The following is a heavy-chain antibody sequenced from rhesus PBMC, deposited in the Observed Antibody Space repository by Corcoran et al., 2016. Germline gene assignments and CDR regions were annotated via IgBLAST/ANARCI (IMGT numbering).Heavy chain of an antibody. Sequence: QVQLQESGPGLVKPSETLSLTCAVSGGSFSSYWWSWIRQPPGKGLEWIGEINGNSGSTNYNPSLKSRVTISKDASKNQFSLKLSSVTAADTAVYYCARDEVRFDVWGPGVLVTVSS. V-gene: IGHV4-80*01. J-gene: IGHJ5-1*01. CDR3: ARDEVRFDV. D-gene: IGHD3-9*01. CDR2: INGNSGST. CDR1: GGSFSSYW.